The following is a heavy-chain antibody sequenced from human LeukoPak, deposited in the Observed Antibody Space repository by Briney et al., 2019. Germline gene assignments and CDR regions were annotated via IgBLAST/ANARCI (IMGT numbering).Heavy chain of an antibody. D-gene: IGHD6-13*01. J-gene: IGHJ4*02. Sequence: GGSLRLSCAASGFTLSSYAMSWVRQVPGKGLEWVSAISGSGGSTDYADSEKGRVTISRDNSKNTLYLQMNSLRAEDTAVYYCAKGADVLIPAAGSLFDYWGQGTLVTVSS. V-gene: IGHV3-23*01. CDR1: GFTLSSYA. CDR2: ISGSGGST. CDR3: AKGADVLIPAAGSLFDY.